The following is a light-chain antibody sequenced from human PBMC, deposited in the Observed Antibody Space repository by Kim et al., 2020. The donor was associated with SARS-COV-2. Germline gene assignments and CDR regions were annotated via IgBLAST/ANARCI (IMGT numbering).Light chain of an antibody. V-gene: IGKV3-15*01. CDR2: DAS. Sequence: EIVMTRSPGTLSVSPGERATLSCRAGQSVSSKLAWYQHKPGQAPRLLIYDASTRATGIPARFSGSGSGTEFTLTISSLQSEDFAVYYCQQYNNWPPWTFGQGTKVDIK. J-gene: IGKJ1*01. CDR1: QSVSSK. CDR3: QQYNNWPPWT.